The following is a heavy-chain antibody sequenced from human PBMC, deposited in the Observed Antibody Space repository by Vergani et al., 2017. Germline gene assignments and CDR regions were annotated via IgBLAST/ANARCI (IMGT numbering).Heavy chain of an antibody. Sequence: EVQLVESGGGLVQPGGSLKLSCAASGFTFSGSAMHWVRQASGKGLEWVGRIRSKANSYATAYAASVKGRFTISRDDSKNTAYLQMNSLKTEDTAVYYXTGVGATEEYYYYGMDVWGQGTTVTVSS. CDR1: GFTFSGSA. J-gene: IGHJ6*02. V-gene: IGHV3-73*01. CDR3: TGVGATEEYYYYGMDV. D-gene: IGHD1-26*01. CDR2: IRSKANSYAT.